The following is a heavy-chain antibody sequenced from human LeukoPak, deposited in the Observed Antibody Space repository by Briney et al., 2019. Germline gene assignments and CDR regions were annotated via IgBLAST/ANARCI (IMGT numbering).Heavy chain of an antibody. CDR3: ANGDIAAAGNYYYYGMAV. V-gene: IGHV3-23*01. D-gene: IGHD6-13*01. CDR1: GFTFSSYA. CDR2: ISGSGGST. Sequence: PGGSLRLSCAASGFTFSSYAMSWVRQAPGKGLGWVSAISGSGGSTYYAASVKGRFTISRDNSMNTLYLKMNSLRAEDTAVYYCANGDIAAAGNYYYYGMAVWGQGTTVTVSS. J-gene: IGHJ6*02.